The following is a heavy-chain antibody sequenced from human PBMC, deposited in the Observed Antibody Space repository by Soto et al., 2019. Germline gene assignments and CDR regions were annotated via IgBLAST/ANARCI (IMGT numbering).Heavy chain of an antibody. D-gene: IGHD5-12*01. Sequence: QVQLRQWGAGLLKPLETLSLRCAVYGESLSDYSWSWLRQSPEKGLEWIGEINHGGSTKSNPSLKSRVTISVDTSKNQVSLILTSATAADTAVYRCARGGGKSGYFFDYWGRGTLVTVSS. CDR1: GESLSDYS. CDR3: ARGGGKSGYFFDY. CDR2: INHGGST. J-gene: IGHJ4*02. V-gene: IGHV4-34*02.